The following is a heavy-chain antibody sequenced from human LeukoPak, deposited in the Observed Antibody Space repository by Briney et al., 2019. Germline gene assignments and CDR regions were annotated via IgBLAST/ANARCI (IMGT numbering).Heavy chain of an antibody. CDR1: GFTFSSYA. V-gene: IGHV3-23*01. CDR3: AKQLGYCSDGSCYFPY. Sequence: GGSLRLSCAASGFTFSSYAMSWVRQAPGKGLEWVSAIRGSGGSTNYADSVRGRFTISRDNSKSTLCLQMNSLRAEDTAVYYCAKQLGYCSDGSCYFPYWGQGTLVTVSS. CDR2: IRGSGGST. J-gene: IGHJ4*02. D-gene: IGHD2-15*01.